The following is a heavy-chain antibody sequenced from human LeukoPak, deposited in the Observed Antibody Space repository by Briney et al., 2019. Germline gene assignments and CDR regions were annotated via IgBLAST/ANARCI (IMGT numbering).Heavy chain of an antibody. J-gene: IGHJ4*02. Sequence: ASVKVSCKASGYTFSGTGWYLYWLRQAPGQGLECMGWIYPYTGATHYAQKFQGRVPMTRDTSISTAYMELSRLRPDDTAVYYCARDGPAQMVDFDYWGQGTLVTVSS. CDR1: GYTFSGTGWY. CDR3: ARDGPAQMVDFDY. CDR2: IYPYTGAT. V-gene: IGHV1-2*02. D-gene: IGHD3-10*01.